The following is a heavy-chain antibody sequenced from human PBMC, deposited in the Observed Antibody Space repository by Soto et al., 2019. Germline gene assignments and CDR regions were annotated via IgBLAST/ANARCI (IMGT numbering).Heavy chain of an antibody. D-gene: IGHD3-10*01. CDR2: IIPIFVTA. CDR3: ARDPWAPSYGSGSYYPAWYFDL. CDR1: GGTFSSYA. V-gene: IGHV1-69*01. J-gene: IGHJ2*01. Sequence: QVQLVQSGAEVKKPGSSVMVSCKASGGTFSSYAISWVRQAPGQGLEWMGGIIPIFVTANYAQKFQGRVTITADESTSTAYMVLSSLRSEDTAVYYCARDPWAPSYGSGSYYPAWYFDLWGRGTLVTVSS.